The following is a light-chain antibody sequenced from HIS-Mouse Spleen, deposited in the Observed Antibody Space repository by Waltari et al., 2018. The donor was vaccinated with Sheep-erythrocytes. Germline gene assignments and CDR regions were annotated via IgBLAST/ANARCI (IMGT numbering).Light chain of an antibody. CDR3: GSYAGSYNHV. Sequence: QSALTQPRSVSGSPGQSVTISCTGTSSDVGGYNYVSWYQQHPGKAPKLMIYDVSKRPAGVPARFSGSKSGNPDSLTSSVLQAEDEADYYCGSYAGSYNHVFATGTKVTVL. CDR1: SSDVGGYNY. J-gene: IGLJ1*01. V-gene: IGLV2-11*01. CDR2: DVS.